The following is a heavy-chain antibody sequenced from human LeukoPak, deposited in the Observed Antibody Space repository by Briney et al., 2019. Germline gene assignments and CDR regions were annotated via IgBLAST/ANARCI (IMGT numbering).Heavy chain of an antibody. Sequence: SETLSLTCTVSGGSISSYYWSWIRQPPGKGLERIGYIYYSGSTNYNPSLKSRVTISVDTSKNQFSLKLSSVTAADTAVYYCARHYYYGSGSYYNSPYYFDYWGQGTLVTVSS. CDR2: IYYSGST. CDR1: GGSISSYY. V-gene: IGHV4-59*01. J-gene: IGHJ4*02. CDR3: ARHYYYGSGSYYNSPYYFDY. D-gene: IGHD3-10*01.